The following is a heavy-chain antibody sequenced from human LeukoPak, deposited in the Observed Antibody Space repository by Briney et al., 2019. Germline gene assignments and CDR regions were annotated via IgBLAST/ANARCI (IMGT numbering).Heavy chain of an antibody. CDR3: ARGGLAGFDY. CDR1: GFTFSTYS. CDR2: ISTNSNYI. D-gene: IGHD6-19*01. J-gene: IGHJ4*02. V-gene: IGHV3-21*04. Sequence: GGSLRLSCAASGFTFSTYSMNWVRQAPGKGLEWVSSISTNSNYIYYADSVKGRFTISRDNSKNTLYLQMNSLRAEDTAVYYCARGGLAGFDYWGQGTLVTVSS.